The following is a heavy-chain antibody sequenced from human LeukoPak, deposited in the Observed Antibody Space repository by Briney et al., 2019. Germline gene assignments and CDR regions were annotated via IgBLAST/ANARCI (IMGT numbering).Heavy chain of an antibody. D-gene: IGHD3-10*01. V-gene: IGHV4-38-2*02. J-gene: IGHJ3*02. Sequence: SETLSLTCGVSGYSITSGYFWGWLRQPPGKGLEWIASIYHSGTTYYNPSLKSRVTMSVDTSKNQFSLKLSSVTAADTAVYYCARESGDYYYGSGSWRSHAFDIWGQGTMVTVSS. CDR3: ARESGDYYYGSGSWRSHAFDI. CDR1: GYSITSGYF. CDR2: IYHSGTT.